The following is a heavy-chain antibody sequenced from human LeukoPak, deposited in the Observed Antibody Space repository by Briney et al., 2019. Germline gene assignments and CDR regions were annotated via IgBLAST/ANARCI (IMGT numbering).Heavy chain of an antibody. J-gene: IGHJ3*02. V-gene: IGHV3-30*02. D-gene: IGHD2-2*01. Sequence: GGSLRLSCAASGFTFGSYGMHWVRQAPGKGLEWVAFIRYDGSNKYYADSVKGRFTISRDNSKNTLYLQMNSLRAEDTAVYYCAKGDIVVVPAASDAFDIWGQGTMVTVSS. CDR3: AKGDIVVVPAASDAFDI. CDR2: IRYDGSNK. CDR1: GFTFGSYG.